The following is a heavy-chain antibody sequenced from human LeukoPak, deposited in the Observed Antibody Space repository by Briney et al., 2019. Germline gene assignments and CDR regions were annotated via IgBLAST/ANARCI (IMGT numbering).Heavy chain of an antibody. CDR2: IIPIFGTA. V-gene: IGHV1-69*05. D-gene: IGHD6-6*01. J-gene: IGHJ3*02. CDR1: GGTFSSYA. Sequence: SVKVSCKASGGTFSSYAISWVRQAPGQGLEWMGGIIPIFGTANYAQKFQGRVTITTDESTSTAYMELSSLRSEDTAVYYCARAVEATAALGAFDIWGQGTMVTVSS. CDR3: ARAVEATAALGAFDI.